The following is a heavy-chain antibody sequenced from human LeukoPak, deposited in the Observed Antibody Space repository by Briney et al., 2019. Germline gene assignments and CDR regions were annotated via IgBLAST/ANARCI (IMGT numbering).Heavy chain of an antibody. Sequence: GGSLRLSCAASGFTFSTYAMSWVRQAPGKGLEWVSTVSDSGANTYYADSVRGRFTISRDNSKNTLYLQKNSLRADDTAIYYCAKSMTLQWRGFFDLWGRGTHVTVSS. J-gene: IGHJ2*01. CDR3: AKSMTLQWRGFFDL. D-gene: IGHD6-19*01. CDR1: GFTFSTYA. CDR2: VSDSGANT. V-gene: IGHV3-23*01.